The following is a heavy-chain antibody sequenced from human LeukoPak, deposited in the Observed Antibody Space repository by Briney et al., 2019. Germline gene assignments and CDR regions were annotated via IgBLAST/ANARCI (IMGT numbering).Heavy chain of an antibody. Sequence: GGSLRLSCAASGFTFSSYSMNWVRQAPGKGLEWVSYISSSSSTIYYADSVKGRFTISRDNAKNSLYLQMNSLRAEATAVYYCARVVSVAWSERRPGYYYMDVWGKGTTVTVSS. D-gene: IGHD1-1*01. CDR3: ARVVSVAWSERRPGYYYMDV. V-gene: IGHV3-48*04. CDR2: ISSSSSTI. J-gene: IGHJ6*03. CDR1: GFTFSSYS.